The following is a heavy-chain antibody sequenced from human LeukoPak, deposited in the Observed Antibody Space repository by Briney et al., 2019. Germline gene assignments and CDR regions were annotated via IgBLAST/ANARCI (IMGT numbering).Heavy chain of an antibody. CDR3: AKDARRTSGWYFFDY. V-gene: IGHV3-23*01. Sequence: GGSLRLSCAASGFAFSSQDMGWVRQVPGKGLEWISAISDSGGRTYYADSVRGRFTISRDNSKNMLFLQMNSLRAEDTAVYYCAKDARRTSGWYFFDYWGQGTLVTVSS. CDR2: ISDSGGRT. D-gene: IGHD6-19*01. CDR1: GFAFSSQD. J-gene: IGHJ4*02.